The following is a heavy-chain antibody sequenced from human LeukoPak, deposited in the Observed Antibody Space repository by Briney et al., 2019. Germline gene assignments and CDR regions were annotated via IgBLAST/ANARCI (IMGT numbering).Heavy chain of an antibody. CDR1: GYSFTTYW. J-gene: IGHJ5*02. V-gene: IGHV5-51*01. CDR2: IYPGDSDT. Sequence: KNGESLKISCKGSGYSFTTYWIGWVRQMPGKGLEWMGIIYPGDSDTRYSPSFQGQVTISADKSISTAYLQWSSLKASDTAMYYCARLPSRVVVAATGGWFDPWGQGTLVTVSS. D-gene: IGHD2-15*01. CDR3: ARLPSRVVVAATGGWFDP.